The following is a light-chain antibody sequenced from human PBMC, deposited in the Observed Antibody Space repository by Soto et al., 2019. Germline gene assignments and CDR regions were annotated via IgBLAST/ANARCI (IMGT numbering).Light chain of an antibody. CDR2: GAS. CDR1: HSISDT. J-gene: IGKJ1*01. Sequence: IVMTHSPATLSVSPGGIATLSFRASHSISDTLAWYQQKPGQAPRLLIHGASTRATGFPARFSGSGSGTDFTLTISSLQSEDFAVYYCQQYNNWPWTFGQGTKVDIK. CDR3: QQYNNWPWT. V-gene: IGKV3-15*01.